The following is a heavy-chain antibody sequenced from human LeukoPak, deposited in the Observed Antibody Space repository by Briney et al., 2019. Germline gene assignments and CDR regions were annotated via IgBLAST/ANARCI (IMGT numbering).Heavy chain of an antibody. CDR3: ARDLWSELPQLGGNY. D-gene: IGHD1-26*01. V-gene: IGHV3-53*01. Sequence: GGSLRLSCAASGFTVSSNYMSWVRQAPGKGLEWVSVIYSGGSTYYAYSVKGRFTISIDNSKNTLYLQMNSLRAEDTAVYYCARDLWSELPQLGGNYWGQGTLVTVSS. CDR2: IYSGGST. J-gene: IGHJ4*02. CDR1: GFTVSSNY.